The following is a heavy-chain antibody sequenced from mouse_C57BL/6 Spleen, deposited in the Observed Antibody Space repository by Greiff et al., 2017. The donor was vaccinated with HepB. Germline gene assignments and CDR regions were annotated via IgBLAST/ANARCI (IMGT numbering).Heavy chain of an antibody. CDR2: IRNKANGYTT. CDR1: GFTFTDYY. V-gene: IGHV7-3*01. D-gene: IGHD1-1*01. J-gene: IGHJ3*01. CDR3: ARPYYGSLSFAY. Sequence: EVKLMESGGGLVQPGGSLSLSCAASGFTFTDYYMSWVRQPPGKALEWLGFIRNKANGYTTEYSASVKGRFTISSDNSQSILYLQMNALRAEDSATYYCARPYYGSLSFAYWGQGTLVTVSA.